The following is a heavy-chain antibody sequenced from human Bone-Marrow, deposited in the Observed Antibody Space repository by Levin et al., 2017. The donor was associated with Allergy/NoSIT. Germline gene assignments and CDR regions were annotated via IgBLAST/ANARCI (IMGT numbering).Heavy chain of an antibody. CDR3: ARVNGNTVGEGILRKHGFNI. V-gene: IGHV4-4*02. CDR1: GDLISPEKW. D-gene: IGHD4-23*01. J-gene: IGHJ3*02. CDR2: ISHIGRA. Sequence: SETLSLTCEVSGDLISPEKWWSWVRQSPGKGLEWIGQISHIGRAEYNPALRSRVTMSVDRSKNQFSLKLTSVTAADTAVYFCARVNGNTVGEGILRKHGFNIWGQGKMVTVSS.